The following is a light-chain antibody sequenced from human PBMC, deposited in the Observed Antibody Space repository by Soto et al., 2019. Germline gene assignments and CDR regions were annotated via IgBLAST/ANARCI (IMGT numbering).Light chain of an antibody. CDR1: QGIRNA. CDR2: AAS. J-gene: IGKJ4*01. CDR3: LQDYNYPIT. Sequence: AIQMTQSPSSLSASVGDRVTITCRASQGIRNALGWYQQKPGKAPKLLIYAASSLQSGVPSRFSGSGSGTDFTLTISSLRPEDFATYYCLQDYNYPITFGGGTKVEIK. V-gene: IGKV1-6*01.